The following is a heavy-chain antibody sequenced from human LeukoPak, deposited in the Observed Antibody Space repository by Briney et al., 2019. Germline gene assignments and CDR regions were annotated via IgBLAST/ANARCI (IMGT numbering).Heavy chain of an antibody. V-gene: IGHV3-30*03. D-gene: IGHD4-17*01. J-gene: IGHJ4*02. CDR1: GFTFSSYG. CDR3: ARVYGDYGYFDY. Sequence: PGGSLRLSCAASGFTFSSYGMHWVRQAPGKGLEWVAVISYDGSNKYYADSVKGRFTISRDNSKNTLYLQMNSLRAKDTAVYYCARVYGDYGYFDYWGQGTLVTVSS. CDR2: ISYDGSNK.